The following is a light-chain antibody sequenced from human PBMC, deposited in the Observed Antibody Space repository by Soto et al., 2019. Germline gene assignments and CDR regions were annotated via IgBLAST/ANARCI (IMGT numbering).Light chain of an antibody. Sequence: QSVVTQPPSASGTPGQKVTISCSGSSSNIGSNFVYWYQQLPGTAPKLLIYKDNQRPSGVPDRFSGSKSGTSVSLAISGLRPEDESEYDCSVWEDKVDGWVFGGGTQLTVL. CDR2: KDN. CDR3: SVWEDKVDGWV. V-gene: IGLV1-47*01. CDR1: SSNIGSNF. J-gene: IGLJ7*01.